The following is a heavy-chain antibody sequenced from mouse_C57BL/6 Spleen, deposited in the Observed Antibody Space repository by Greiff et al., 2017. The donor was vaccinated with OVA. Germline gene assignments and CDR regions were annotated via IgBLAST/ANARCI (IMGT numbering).Heavy chain of an antibody. J-gene: IGHJ4*01. Sequence: EVKLVESGGGLVKPGGSLKLSCAASGFTFSSYAMSWVRQTPEKRLEWVATISDGGSYTYYPDNVKGRFTISRDNAKNNLYLQMSHLKSEDTAMYYCARERRGISWAMDYWGQGTSVTVSS. CDR3: ARERRGISWAMDY. V-gene: IGHV5-4*01. CDR1: GFTFSSYA. CDR2: ISDGGSYT.